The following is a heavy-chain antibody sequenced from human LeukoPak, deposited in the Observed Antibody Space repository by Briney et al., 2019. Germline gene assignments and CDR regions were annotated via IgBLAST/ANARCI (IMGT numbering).Heavy chain of an antibody. D-gene: IGHD3-22*01. Sequence: SETLSLTCSVSGASVTMGSYYWAWIRHPPGKGLEWIGTFHFSGCTYYNPSLKSRVTISVDTSNNSVSLMLRSVTAADTAVYFCARPFQDYDKGTFFYFFDFWGQGILVTVSS. CDR1: GASVTMGSYY. CDR3: ARPFQDYDKGTFFYFFDF. V-gene: IGHV4-39*01. CDR2: FHFSGCT. J-gene: IGHJ4*02.